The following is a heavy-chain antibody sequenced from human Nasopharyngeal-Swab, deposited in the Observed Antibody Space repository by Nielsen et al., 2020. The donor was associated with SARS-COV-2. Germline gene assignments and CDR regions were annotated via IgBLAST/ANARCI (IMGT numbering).Heavy chain of an antibody. Sequence: GGSLRLSCAASGFTFSSYWMSWVRQAPGQGLEWVGGIIAKSGKADYAQKFQGRVTITADRSTSTVYMELSSLISEDTAVYYCARDPVQVRGNYFDFWGQGTLVTVSS. J-gene: IGHJ4*02. D-gene: IGHD5-24*01. V-gene: IGHV1-69*06. CDR1: GFTFSSYW. CDR3: ARDPVQVRGNYFDF. CDR2: IIAKSGKA.